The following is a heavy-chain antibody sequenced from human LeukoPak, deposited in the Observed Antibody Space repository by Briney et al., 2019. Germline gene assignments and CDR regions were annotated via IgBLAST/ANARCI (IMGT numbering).Heavy chain of an antibody. CDR3: ASNVYDFWSGSDAFDI. CDR1: GYTFTGYY. CDR2: INPNSGGT. D-gene: IGHD3-3*01. Sequence: ASVKVSCKASGYTFTGYYMHWVRQAPGQGLEWMGWINPNSGGTNYAQKFQGRVTMTRDTSISTAYMELSRLRSDDTAVYYCASNVYDFWSGSDAFDIWGQGTMVTVSS. J-gene: IGHJ3*02. V-gene: IGHV1-2*02.